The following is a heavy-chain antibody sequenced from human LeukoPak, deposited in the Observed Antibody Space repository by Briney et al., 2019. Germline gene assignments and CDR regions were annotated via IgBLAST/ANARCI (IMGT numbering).Heavy chain of an antibody. CDR2: ISYDGSNK. CDR3: AKDAESSSWYYYYYMDV. J-gene: IGHJ6*03. D-gene: IGHD6-13*01. V-gene: IGHV3-30*18. CDR1: GFTFSSYG. Sequence: PGGSLRLSCAASGFTFSSYGMHWVRQAPGKGLEWVAVISYDGSNKYYADSVKGRFTISRDNSKNTLYLQMNSLRAEDTAVYYCAKDAESSSWYYYYYMDVWGKGTTVTVSS.